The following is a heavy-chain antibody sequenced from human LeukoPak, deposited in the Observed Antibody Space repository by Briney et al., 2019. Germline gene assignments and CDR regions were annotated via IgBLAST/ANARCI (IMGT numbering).Heavy chain of an antibody. J-gene: IGHJ5*02. D-gene: IGHD2-15*01. V-gene: IGHV4-4*02. CDR1: GGSISSSNW. Sequence: SGTLSLTCAVSGGSISSSNWWSWVRQPPGKGREGIGEIYHSGSTNYNPSLKSRVTISVDKSKNQCSLKLSSVTAADTAVYYCERRDQGYCSGGSCLVVWFGPWGQGTLVTVSS. CDR2: IYHSGST. CDR3: ERRDQGYCSGGSCLVVWFGP.